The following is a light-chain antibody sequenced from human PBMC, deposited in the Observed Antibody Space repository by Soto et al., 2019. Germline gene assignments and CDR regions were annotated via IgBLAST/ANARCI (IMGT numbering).Light chain of an antibody. J-gene: IGKJ1*01. CDR1: QGLVYSNGETF. Sequence: DVVMTPSPLSLPVTLGQPASISCRPSQGLVYSNGETFLNWYQQMPGQSPRRVLYKVSNRDSGVPDRLGGSGLGTDFKLNITWVEAEDVGVYYCMQGTHWPWTFGQGTRVEIK. V-gene: IGKV2-30*01. CDR3: MQGTHWPWT. CDR2: KVS.